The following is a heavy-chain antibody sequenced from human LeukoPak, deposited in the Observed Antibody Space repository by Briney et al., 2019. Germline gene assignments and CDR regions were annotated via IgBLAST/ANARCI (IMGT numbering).Heavy chain of an antibody. J-gene: IGHJ4*02. CDR3: TKDQYDYVWGSRYDS. D-gene: IGHD3-16*01. CDR1: GFPFSSYA. V-gene: IGHV3-23*01. CDR2: ISGGGGRT. Sequence: PGGTLRLSCTTSGFPFSSYAMAWVRQAPGKGLEWVSSISGGGGRTDYADSVKGRFTISRDSSKNTLFLQMNSLRAEDTAQYYCTKDQYDYVWGSRYDSWGQGTLVTVSS.